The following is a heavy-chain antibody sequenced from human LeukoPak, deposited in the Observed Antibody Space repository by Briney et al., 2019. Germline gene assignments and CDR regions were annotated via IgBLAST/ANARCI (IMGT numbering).Heavy chain of an antibody. CDR1: GFTFSSHW. Sequence: PGGSLRLSCAASGFTFSSHWMHWVRQGPGKGLVWVSDISPDGSIESYAASVKGRFTISRDNAKNTLYLEMNSLGAEDTAVYYCVRGIVVSAGVDFWGQGTLVTVSS. CDR3: VRGIVVSAGVDF. J-gene: IGHJ4*02. CDR2: ISPDGSIE. V-gene: IGHV3-74*01. D-gene: IGHD2-2*01.